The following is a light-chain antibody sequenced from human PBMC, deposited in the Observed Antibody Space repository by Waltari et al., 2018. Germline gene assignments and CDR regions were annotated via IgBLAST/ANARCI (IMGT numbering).Light chain of an antibody. CDR2: LGY. CDR1: QSLLHSNGYNY. J-gene: IGKJ5*01. V-gene: IGKV2-28*01. Sequence: DIVMTQSPLSLPVTPGEPPSISCRSSQSLLHSNGYNYLDWYLQKPGQSPQLLIYLGYNRASGVPDRFSGSGSGTGFTLKSSRVEAEDVGVYYCMQALQTPPTFGQGTRLEIK. CDR3: MQALQTPPT.